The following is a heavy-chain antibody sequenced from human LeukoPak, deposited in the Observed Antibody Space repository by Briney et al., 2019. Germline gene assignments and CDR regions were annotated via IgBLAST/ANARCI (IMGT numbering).Heavy chain of an antibody. CDR2: IYYSGST. CDR3: ARDRHYDFWSGYYSPGAFDI. V-gene: IGHV4-59*11. D-gene: IGHD3-3*01. J-gene: IGHJ3*02. Sequence: SETLSLTCTVSGGSISSHYWSWIRQPPGKGLEWIGYIYYSGSTNYNPSLKSRVTISVDTSKNQFSLKLSSVTAADTAVYYCARDRHYDFWSGYYSPGAFDIWGQGTMVTVSS. CDR1: GGSISSHY.